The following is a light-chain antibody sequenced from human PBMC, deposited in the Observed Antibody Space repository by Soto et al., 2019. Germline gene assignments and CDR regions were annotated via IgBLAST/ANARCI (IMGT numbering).Light chain of an antibody. CDR1: SSDVGAYNY. J-gene: IGLJ1*01. V-gene: IGLV2-14*01. CDR3: SSLTTSFTYV. Sequence: QSVLAQPASVSGSPGQSVAISCTGTSSDVGAYNYISWYQQHPGKAPKLLLSEVSNRPSGVSDRFSGSKSGNTASLTISGLQAEDEADYYCSSLTTSFTYVFGTGTKATV. CDR2: EVS.